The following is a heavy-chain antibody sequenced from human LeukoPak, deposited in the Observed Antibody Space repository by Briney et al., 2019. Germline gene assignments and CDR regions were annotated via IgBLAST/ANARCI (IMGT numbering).Heavy chain of an antibody. CDR2: IYPSGNST. CDR3: AKAVVPDGGWDLDY. J-gene: IGHJ4*02. D-gene: IGHD6-19*01. V-gene: IGHV3-23*05. Sequence: GGSLRLSCAASGFTFSTYSMTWVRQGPGKGLEWVSSIYPSGNSTFYADSVKGRFTISRDNYKNPLYLQMSSLRPDDTVIYYSAKAVVPDGGWDLDYWGQGTLATVSS. CDR1: GFTFSTYS.